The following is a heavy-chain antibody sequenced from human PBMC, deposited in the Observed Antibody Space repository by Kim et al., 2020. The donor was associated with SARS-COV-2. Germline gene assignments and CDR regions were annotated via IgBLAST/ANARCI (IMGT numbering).Heavy chain of an antibody. CDR3: ARIGTRGSSH. CDR1: GGSFSGYY. D-gene: IGHD6-13*01. J-gene: IGHJ4*02. Sequence: SETLSLTCAVYGGSFSGYYWSWIRQPPGKGLEWIGEINHSGSTNYNPSLKSRVTISVDTSKNQFSLKLSSVTAADTAVYYCARIGTRGSSHWGQGTLVTVSS. CDR2: INHSGST. V-gene: IGHV4-34*01.